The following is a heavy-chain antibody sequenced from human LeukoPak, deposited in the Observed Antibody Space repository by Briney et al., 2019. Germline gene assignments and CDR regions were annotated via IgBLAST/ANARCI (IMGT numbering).Heavy chain of an antibody. V-gene: IGHV3-72*01. D-gene: IGHD3-10*01. J-gene: IGHJ3*02. Sequence: PGGSLRLSCAASGFTFSDHYMDWVRQAPGKGLEWVGRTRNKANSYTTEYAASVKGRFTISRDDSKNSLYLQMNSLRAEDTAVYYCARDLEFGEFPDAFDIWGQGTMVTVSS. CDR1: GFTFSDHY. CDR3: ARDLEFGEFPDAFDI. CDR2: TRNKANSYTT.